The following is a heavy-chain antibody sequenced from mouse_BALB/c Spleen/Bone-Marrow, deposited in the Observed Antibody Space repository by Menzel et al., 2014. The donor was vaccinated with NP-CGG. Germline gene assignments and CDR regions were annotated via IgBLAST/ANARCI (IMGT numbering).Heavy chain of an antibody. V-gene: IGHV1-80*01. CDR1: GYAFSSFW. D-gene: IGHD2-4*01. J-gene: IGHJ2*01. Sequence: VKLVESGAELVRPGCSVKISCKASGYAFSSFWMNWVKQRPGQGLEWIGQTYPGDGETNYNGKFKGKATLTADKSSSTAYMQLSSLTSEDSAVYFCARDDYGPDYWGQGTTLTVSS. CDR2: TYPGDGET. CDR3: ARDDYGPDY.